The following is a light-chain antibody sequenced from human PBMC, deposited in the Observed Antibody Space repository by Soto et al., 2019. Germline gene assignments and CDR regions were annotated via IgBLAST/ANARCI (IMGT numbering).Light chain of an antibody. V-gene: IGKV1-13*02. CDR3: QQFTTYPLT. Sequence: AIRLTQSPSSLSASVGDRVIITCRAGQGIASALAWYQQRPGKPPSLLIYDASTSESGVPSRFSGSGSGTDFTLTISSLQPEDFATYYCQQFTTYPLTFGGGTRVEIK. CDR2: DAS. J-gene: IGKJ4*01. CDR1: QGIASA.